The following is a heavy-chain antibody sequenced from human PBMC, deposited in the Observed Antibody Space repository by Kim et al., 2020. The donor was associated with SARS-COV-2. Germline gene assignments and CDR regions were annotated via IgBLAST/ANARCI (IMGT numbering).Heavy chain of an antibody. V-gene: IGHV3-64D*06. CDR2: IGTDGGGT. CDR3: VKGYNDGRCH. CDR1: GFSFSNFP. J-gene: IGHJ4*02. Sequence: GGSLRLSCSASGFSFSNFPMHWVRQAPGKGLEYVSRIGTDGGGTFYVDSVKGRFTISRDNSKNTLYLQMSGLRSEDTAVYYCVKGYNDGRCHWGQGVLVAVSS. D-gene: IGHD3-16*01.